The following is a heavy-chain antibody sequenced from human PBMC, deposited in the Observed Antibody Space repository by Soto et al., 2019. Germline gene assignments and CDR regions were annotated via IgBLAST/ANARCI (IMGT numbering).Heavy chain of an antibody. Sequence: EVQLVESGGGLVQPGGSLRLSCAASGFTFSSYDMHWVRQATGKGLEWVSAIGTAGDTYYAGSVKGRVNISRENAQNSLYLQMNSLRADGTAVYYCAGEVAGTVYWGQGTLVPVSS. J-gene: IGHJ4*02. CDR1: GFTFSSYD. CDR3: AGEVAGTVY. CDR2: IGTAGDT. D-gene: IGHD6-19*01. V-gene: IGHV3-13*01.